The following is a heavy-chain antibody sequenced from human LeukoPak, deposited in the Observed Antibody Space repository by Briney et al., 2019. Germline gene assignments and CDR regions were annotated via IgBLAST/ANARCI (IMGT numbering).Heavy chain of an antibody. CDR2: ISGSGGST. CDR3: ANDLTRAVYSAYDFLPNLGN. V-gene: IGHV3-23*01. J-gene: IGHJ4*02. D-gene: IGHD5-12*01. CDR1: GGSVSSGSYY. Sequence: ETLSLTCTVSGGSVSSGSYYWSWVRQAPGKGLEWVSAISGSGGSTYYADSVKGRFTISRDNSKNTLDLQMNSLRAEDTAVYYCANDLTRAVYSAYDFLPNLGNWGQGTLVTVSS.